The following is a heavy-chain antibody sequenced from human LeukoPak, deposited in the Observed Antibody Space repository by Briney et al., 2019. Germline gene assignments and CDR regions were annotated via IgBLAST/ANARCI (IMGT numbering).Heavy chain of an antibody. CDR2: IIPIFGTA. V-gene: IGHV1-69*01. CDR1: GGTLSSYA. J-gene: IGHJ3*02. CDR3: ARVRSPYCSGGSCYLDALDI. Sequence: SVKVSCKASGGTLSSYAISWVRQAPGQGLEWMGGIIPIFGTANYAQKFQGRVTITADESTSTAYMELSSLRSEDTAVYYCARVRSPYCSGGSCYLDALDIWGQGTMVTVSS. D-gene: IGHD2-15*01.